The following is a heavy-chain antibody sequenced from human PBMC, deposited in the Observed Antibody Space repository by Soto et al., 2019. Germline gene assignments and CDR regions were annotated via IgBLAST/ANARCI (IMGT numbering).Heavy chain of an antibody. CDR2: IYYSGST. CDR3: ARDNKRRITIFGVVPRVYYYGMDV. Sequence: SETLSLTCTVSGGSISSGGYYWSWIRQHPGKGLEWIGYIYYSGSTYYNPSLKSRVTISVDTSKNQFSLKLSSVTAAHTAVYYCARDNKRRITIFGVVPRVYYYGMDVWGQGTTVTVSS. V-gene: IGHV4-31*03. D-gene: IGHD3-3*01. CDR1: GGSISSGGYY. J-gene: IGHJ6*02.